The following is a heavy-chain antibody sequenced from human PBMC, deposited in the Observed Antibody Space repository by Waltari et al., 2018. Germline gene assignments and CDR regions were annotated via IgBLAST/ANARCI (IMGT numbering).Heavy chain of an antibody. Sequence: EVQLLESGGGLVQPGGSLRLSCAASGFTFSSYAMSWVRQAPGKGLEWVSAISGSGGSTYYADSVKGRFTISRDNSKNTLYLQMNSLRAEDTAVYYCAKDLEWLRLERADFDYWGQGTLVTVSS. J-gene: IGHJ4*02. CDR1: GFTFSSYA. CDR3: AKDLEWLRLERADFDY. CDR2: ISGSGGST. V-gene: IGHV3-23*01. D-gene: IGHD5-12*01.